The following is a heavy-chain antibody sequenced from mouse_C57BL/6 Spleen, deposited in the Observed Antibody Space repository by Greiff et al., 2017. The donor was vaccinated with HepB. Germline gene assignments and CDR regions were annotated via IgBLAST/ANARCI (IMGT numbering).Heavy chain of an antibody. CDR2: ISDGGSYT. D-gene: IGHD1-1*01. CDR1: GFTFSSYA. CDR3: ARDADYYGSQIDV. V-gene: IGHV5-4*01. Sequence: EVKVVESGGGLVKPGGSLKLSCAASGFTFSSYAMSWVRQTPEKRLEWVATISDGGSYTYYPDNVKGRFTISRDNAKNNLYLQMSHLKSEDTAMYDCARDADYYGSQIDVWGTGTTVTVSS. J-gene: IGHJ1*03.